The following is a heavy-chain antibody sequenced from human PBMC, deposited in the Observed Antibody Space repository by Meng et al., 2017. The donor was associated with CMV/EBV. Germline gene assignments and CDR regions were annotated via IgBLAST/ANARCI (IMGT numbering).Heavy chain of an antibody. V-gene: IGHV3-23*01. D-gene: IGHD6-13*01. J-gene: IGHJ4*02. Sequence: GESLKISCAASGFTFSTYAMSWVRQAPGKGLEWVSAISGSGTSKYYADPVKARFTISRDNSKNTLYLQMNSLRVEDTAVYYCAKGPSSWYRPSFDYWGQGTLVTVSS. CDR3: AKGPSSWYRPSFDY. CDR1: GFTFSTYA. CDR2: ISGSGTSK.